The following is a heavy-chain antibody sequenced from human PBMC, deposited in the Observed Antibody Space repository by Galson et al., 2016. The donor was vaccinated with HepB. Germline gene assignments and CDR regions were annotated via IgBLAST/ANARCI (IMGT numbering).Heavy chain of an antibody. J-gene: IGHJ5*02. CDR3: ARGSGWLLDR. Sequence: PALVKPTQTLTLTCTFSGFSLSTSAVGVGWIRQAPGKAPEWLAFIYWDDNEHYSPSLESRLTNTKDTSKNQLVLTMTNMDPVDTGTYYCARGSGWLLDRWGQGTLVTVSS. V-gene: IGHV2-5*02. D-gene: IGHD6-19*01. CDR2: IYWDDNE. CDR1: GFSLSTSAVG.